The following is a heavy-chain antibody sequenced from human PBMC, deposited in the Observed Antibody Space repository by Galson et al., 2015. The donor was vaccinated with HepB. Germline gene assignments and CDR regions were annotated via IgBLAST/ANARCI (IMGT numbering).Heavy chain of an antibody. V-gene: IGHV1-3*01. CDR1: GYTFTAYA. CDR3: ARDLFPGSSIDY. CDR2: INAGNGDT. Sequence: SVKVSCKASGYTFTAYAMHWVRQAPGQRLEWMGWINAGNGDTKYSQKFQGRVAITRDTSASTAYMELSSLRSEDTAVYYCARDLFPGSSIDYWGQGTLVTVSS. D-gene: IGHD2-21*01. J-gene: IGHJ4*02.